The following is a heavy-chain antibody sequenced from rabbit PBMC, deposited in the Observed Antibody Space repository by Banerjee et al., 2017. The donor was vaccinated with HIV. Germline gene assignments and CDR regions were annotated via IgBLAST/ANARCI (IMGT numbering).Heavy chain of an antibody. V-gene: IGHV1S45*01. J-gene: IGHJ3*01. CDR1: GFSFSNSYW. D-gene: IGHD1-1*01. CDR2: IYSSSGNT. Sequence: QEQLEESGGDLVKPGASLTLTCTASGFSFSNSYWICWVRQAPGKGLEWIACIYSSSGNTYYASWAKGRFTISKTSSTTVTLQMTSLTAADTATYFCARTDPNGNYRLTRLDLWGPGTLVTVS. CDR3: ARTDPNGNYRLTRLDL.